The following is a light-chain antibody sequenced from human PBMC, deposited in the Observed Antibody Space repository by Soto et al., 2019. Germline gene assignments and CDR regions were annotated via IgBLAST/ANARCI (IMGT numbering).Light chain of an antibody. Sequence: DIPLTPSPSSLSASVGDTVTLACRASQSISTYLNWYQQKPGNAPKLLIYAASDLHTGAPSRFSGSGYGTEFTLTITSLQPEDFATYYCQQCSSPPPYTFGQGTKLE. CDR1: QSISTY. V-gene: IGKV1-39*01. CDR3: QQCSSPPPYT. CDR2: AAS. J-gene: IGKJ2*01.